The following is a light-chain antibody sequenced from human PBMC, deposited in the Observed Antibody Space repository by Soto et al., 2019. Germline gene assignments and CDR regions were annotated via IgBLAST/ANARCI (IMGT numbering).Light chain of an antibody. CDR1: QAISRS. V-gene: IGKV1-39*01. CDR2: AAT. J-gene: IGKJ3*01. Sequence: DIQMTQSPASLSASLGDKVTIACRTSQAISRSLNWYQHRPGKAPRLLVYAATTLQSGVPSKFSGSGSGTDFNLTISSLQPEDFATYYCQQSFSVPFTFGPGTKLDIK. CDR3: QQSFSVPFT.